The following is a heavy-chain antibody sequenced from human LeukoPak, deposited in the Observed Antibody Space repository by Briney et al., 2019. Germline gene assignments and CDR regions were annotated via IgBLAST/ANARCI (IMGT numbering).Heavy chain of an antibody. J-gene: IGHJ1*01. V-gene: IGHV3-23*01. CDR3: AKAPPFGQLPPEYFQH. Sequence: RGSLRLSCAASGFTFSSYAMSWVRQAPGKGLEWVSAISGSGGSTYYADSVKGRFTISRDNSKNTLYLQMNSLRAEDTAVYYCAKAPPFGQLPPEYFQHWGQGTLVTVSS. CDR2: ISGSGGST. CDR1: GFTFSSYA. D-gene: IGHD2-2*01.